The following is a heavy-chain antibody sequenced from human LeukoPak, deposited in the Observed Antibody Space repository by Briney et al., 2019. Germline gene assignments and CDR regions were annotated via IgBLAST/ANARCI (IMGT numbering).Heavy chain of an antibody. Sequence: GASVKVSCKASGYTFTTYGINWVRQAPGQGLEWMRWSSAYNGNTNYAQRFQGRVTMTTDTSTSTAYMELRSLRSDDTAVYYCARDMSGSYSTRFDPWGQGTLVTVSS. J-gene: IGHJ5*02. CDR3: ARDMSGSYSTRFDP. V-gene: IGHV1-18*01. CDR2: SSAYNGNT. CDR1: GYTFTTYG. D-gene: IGHD1-26*01.